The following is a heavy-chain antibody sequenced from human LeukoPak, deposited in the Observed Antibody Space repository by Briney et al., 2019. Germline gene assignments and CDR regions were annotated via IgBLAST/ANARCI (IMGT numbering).Heavy chain of an antibody. CDR3: SHYDSSGYYYDDAFDI. D-gene: IGHD3-22*01. V-gene: IGHV3-23*01. CDR2: ISGSGGST. J-gene: IGHJ3*02. Sequence: PGGSLRLSCAASGFTFSSYAMSWVRQAPGKGLEWVSAISGSGGSTYYAVSVKGRFTISRDNSKNTLYLQMNSLRAEDTAVYYCSHYDSSGYYYDDAFDIWGQGTMVTVSS. CDR1: GFTFSSYA.